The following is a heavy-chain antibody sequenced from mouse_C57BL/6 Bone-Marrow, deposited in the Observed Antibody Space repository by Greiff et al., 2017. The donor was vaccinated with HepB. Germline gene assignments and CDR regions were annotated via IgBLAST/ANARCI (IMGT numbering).Heavy chain of an antibody. CDR2: IWRGGST. Sequence: VQLQQSGPGLVQPSQSLSITCTVSGFSLTSYGVHWVRQSPGKGLEWLGVIWRGGSTDYNAAFMSRLSITKDNSKSQVFFKMNSLQADDTAIYYGATLDYYGSSPPFDYWGQGTTLTVSS. J-gene: IGHJ2*01. D-gene: IGHD1-1*01. V-gene: IGHV2-5*01. CDR3: ATLDYYGSSPPFDY. CDR1: GFSLTSYG.